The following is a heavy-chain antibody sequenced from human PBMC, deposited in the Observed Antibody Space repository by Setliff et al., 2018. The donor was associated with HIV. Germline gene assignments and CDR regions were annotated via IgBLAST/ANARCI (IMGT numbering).Heavy chain of an antibody. CDR1: GYTFTEYF. CDR3: ARGGGSQWLAYYYYYYMDV. J-gene: IGHJ6*03. D-gene: IGHD6-19*01. V-gene: IGHV1-2*02. Sequence: ASVKVSCKASGYTFTEYFMHWVRQAPGQGLEWMGWINPNSGGTNYAQKFQGRVTMTRDTSISTAYMELSRLRSDDTAVYYCARGGGSQWLAYYYYYYMDVWGKGTMVTVSS. CDR2: INPNSGGT.